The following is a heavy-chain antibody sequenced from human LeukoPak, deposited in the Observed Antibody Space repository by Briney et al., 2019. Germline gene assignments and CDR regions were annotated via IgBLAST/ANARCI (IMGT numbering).Heavy chain of an antibody. CDR3: AEVGGGSTLGGAFDI. J-gene: IGHJ3*02. CDR2: IRYDGSNK. CDR1: GFTFSSYG. Sequence: GGSLRLSCAASGFTFSSYGMHWVRQAPGKGLEWVAFIRYDGSNKYYADSVKGRFTISRDNSKNTLYLQMNSLRAEDTAVYYCAEVGGGSTLGGAFDIWGQGTMVTVSS. V-gene: IGHV3-30*02. D-gene: IGHD1-26*01.